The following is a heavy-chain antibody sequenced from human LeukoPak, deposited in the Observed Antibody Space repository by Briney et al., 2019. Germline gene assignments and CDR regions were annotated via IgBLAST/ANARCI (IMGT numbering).Heavy chain of an antibody. D-gene: IGHD5-12*01. Sequence: GGSLRLSCAASGFTVSSNYMSWVRQAPGKGLEWVSVIYSGGSTYYALSVKGRFAISRDNSKNTLFLQMNNLRSEDTALYYCVSPTADYPFLYYFDSWGQGTLVTVSS. CDR1: GFTVSSNY. V-gene: IGHV3-53*05. CDR2: IYSGGST. CDR3: VSPTADYPFLYYFDS. J-gene: IGHJ4*02.